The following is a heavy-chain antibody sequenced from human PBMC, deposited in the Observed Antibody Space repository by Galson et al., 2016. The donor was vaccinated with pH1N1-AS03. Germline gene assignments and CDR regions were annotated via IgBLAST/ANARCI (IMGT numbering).Heavy chain of an antibody. J-gene: IGHJ6*02. V-gene: IGHV1-69*13. Sequence: SVKVSCKASGGTFGNYAVSWVRLAPGQGLEWLGAIVPVFGTTNYAQTFQGRLTITADASTSTANMELSGLRLDDTAVYYCTGDGAAHDYYYFGMDVWGQGTAVTV. CDR3: TGDGAAHDYYYFGMDV. D-gene: IGHD6-6*01. CDR1: GGTFGNYA. CDR2: IVPVFGTT.